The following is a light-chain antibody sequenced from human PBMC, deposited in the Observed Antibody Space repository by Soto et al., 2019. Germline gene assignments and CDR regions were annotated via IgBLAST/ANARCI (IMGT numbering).Light chain of an antibody. V-gene: IGKV3-20*01. Sequence: ESVLTQSPGTLSLSPGERATLSCRASQSVSHNFLAWYQQRPGQAPRHLIYGASSRATGIPDRFSGSGSGSEFTLTISRLEPEDFAVYHCQQYGSSPTFGQGTKVEIK. J-gene: IGKJ1*01. CDR1: QSVSHNF. CDR2: GAS. CDR3: QQYGSSPT.